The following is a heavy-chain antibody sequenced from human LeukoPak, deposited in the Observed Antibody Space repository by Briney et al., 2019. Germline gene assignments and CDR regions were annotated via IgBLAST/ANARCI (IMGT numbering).Heavy chain of an antibody. Sequence: GESLKISCKDSGYSFITYWIGWVRQMPGKGLEWMGIIYPGDSDTRYSPSFQGQVTISADKSISTAYLQWSSLKASDTAMYYCARLSGSYYTAFDYWGQGTLVTVSS. CDR2: IYPGDSDT. CDR1: GYSFITYW. CDR3: ARLSGSYYTAFDY. V-gene: IGHV5-51*01. J-gene: IGHJ4*02. D-gene: IGHD3-10*01.